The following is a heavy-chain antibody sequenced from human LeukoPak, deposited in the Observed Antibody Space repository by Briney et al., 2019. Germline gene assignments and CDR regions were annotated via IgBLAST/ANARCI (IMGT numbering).Heavy chain of an antibody. CDR1: GYTFTGYY. V-gene: IGHV1-2*02. J-gene: IGHJ6*03. CDR2: INPNIGGT. Sequence: GASVKVSCKASGYTFTGYYMHWVRQAPGQGLEWMGWINPNIGGTNYAQKFQGRVTMTRDTSISTAYMELSRLRSDDTAVYYCARGLLQITFGGVIVMGNMRYYYYYYMDVWGKGTTVTVSS. CDR3: ARGLLQITFGGVIVMGNMRYYYYYYMDV. D-gene: IGHD3-16*02.